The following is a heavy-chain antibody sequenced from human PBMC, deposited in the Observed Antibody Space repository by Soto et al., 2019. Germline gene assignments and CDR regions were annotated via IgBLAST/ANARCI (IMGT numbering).Heavy chain of an antibody. J-gene: IGHJ5*02. V-gene: IGHV4-4*02. CDR3: ARDTYSYGDSNWFDP. Sequence: QVQLQESGPGLVKPSGTLSLTCAVSSGSISSSNWWSWVRQPPGKGLEWIGEIYHSGSTNYNPSLKSRVTISVDKSKNQFSLKLSSVTAADTAVYYCARDTYSYGDSNWFDPWGQGTLVTVSS. D-gene: IGHD5-18*01. CDR2: IYHSGST. CDR1: SGSISSSNW.